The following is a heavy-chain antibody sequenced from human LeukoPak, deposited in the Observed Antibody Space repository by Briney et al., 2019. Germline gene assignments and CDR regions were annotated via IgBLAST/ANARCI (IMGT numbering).Heavy chain of an antibody. Sequence: SETLSLTCTVSGGSISSGGYYWSWIRQHPGKGLEWIGYIYYSGSTYYNPSLKSRVTISVDTSKNQFSLKLSSVTAADTAVYYCARSAMWYFDLWGRGTLVTVSS. CDR3: ARSAMWYFDL. J-gene: IGHJ2*01. V-gene: IGHV4-31*03. CDR2: IYYSGST. CDR1: GGSISSGGYY.